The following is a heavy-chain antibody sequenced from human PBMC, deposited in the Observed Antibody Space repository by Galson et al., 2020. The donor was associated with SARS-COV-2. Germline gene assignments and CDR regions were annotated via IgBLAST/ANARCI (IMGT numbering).Heavy chain of an antibody. CDR1: GYTFTSYY. Sequence: ASVKVSCKASGYTFTSYYMHWVRQAPGQGLEWMGIINPSGGSTSYAQKFQGRVTMTRDTSTSTVYMELSSLRSEDTAVYYCARQWTAGSGSKNWFDPWGQGTLVTVSS. CDR3: ARQWTAGSGSKNWFDP. CDR2: INPSGGST. D-gene: IGHD3-10*01. V-gene: IGHV1-46*01. J-gene: IGHJ5*02.